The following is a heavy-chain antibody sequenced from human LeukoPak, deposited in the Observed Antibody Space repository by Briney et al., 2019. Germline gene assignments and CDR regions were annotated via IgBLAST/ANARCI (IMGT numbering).Heavy chain of an antibody. V-gene: IGHV4-4*09. CDR2: IYTSETT. CDR1: GASISSYY. D-gene: IGHD2-2*01. Sequence: SETLSLTCTVSGASISSYYWSWIRQPPGKGLEWIGYIYTSETTNFNPALRSRVTISIDTSKNQFSLRLSSVTAADTALYYGARLRSPSSLSFCDIWGQGMLVIVSS. J-gene: IGHJ4*02. CDR3: ARLRSPSSLSFCDI.